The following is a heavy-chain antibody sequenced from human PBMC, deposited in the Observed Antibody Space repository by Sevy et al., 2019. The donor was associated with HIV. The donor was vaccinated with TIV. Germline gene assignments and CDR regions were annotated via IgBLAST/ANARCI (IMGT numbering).Heavy chain of an antibody. D-gene: IGHD2-8*01. CDR2: INGFNGYT. CDR1: GYPFTSYS. CDR3: ARHHCTNGVCYWGDY. V-gene: IGHV1-18*04. Sequence: ASVKVSCKASGYPFTSYSVTWVRQAPGQDLEWMGWINGFNGYTNYAQNLQGRVTMTRDTSTGTAYMELRSLRSDDTAVYFCARHHCTNGVCYWGDYWGQGTLVTVSS. J-gene: IGHJ4*02.